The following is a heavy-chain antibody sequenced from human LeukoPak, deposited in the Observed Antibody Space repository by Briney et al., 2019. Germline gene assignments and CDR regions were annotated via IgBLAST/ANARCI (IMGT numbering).Heavy chain of an antibody. D-gene: IGHD2-15*01. V-gene: IGHV3-74*01. CDR2: INTDGSGT. CDR3: VRAGYCSGGSCHFDY. CDR1: GFTFGSYW. J-gene: IGHJ4*02. Sequence: PGGSLRLSCAASGFTFGSYWMHWVRQAPGKGLVWVSPINTDGSGTSYADSVRGRVTMSRDNAKNTLYLQMNRLSAEDTAVYYCVRAGYCSGGSCHFDYWGQGTPVIVSS.